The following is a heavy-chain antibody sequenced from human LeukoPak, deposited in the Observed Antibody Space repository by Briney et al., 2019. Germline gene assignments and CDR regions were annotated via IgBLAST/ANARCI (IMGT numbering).Heavy chain of an antibody. CDR1: GYSFTSYW. Sequence: GESLKISCKGSGYSFTSYWIGWVRQMPGKGLEWMGIIYPGDSDTRYSPSFQGQVTISADKSISTAYLQWSSLKASDTAMYYCARQKEPQSGSYLLDYWGQGTLVTVSS. CDR2: IYPGDSDT. CDR3: ARQKEPQSGSYLLDY. J-gene: IGHJ4*02. V-gene: IGHV5-51*01. D-gene: IGHD1-26*01.